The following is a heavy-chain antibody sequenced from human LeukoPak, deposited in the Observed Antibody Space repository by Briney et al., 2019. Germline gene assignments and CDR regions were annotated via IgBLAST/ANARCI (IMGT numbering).Heavy chain of an antibody. Sequence: SGTLSLTCAVSGGSISSTNWWSWVRQPPGKGLEWIGEISHSGSTNYNPSLKSRVTISVDKSKNQFSLKLSSVTAADTAVYYCARDPPDYGSGSNFDYWGQGTLVTVSS. V-gene: IGHV4-4*02. D-gene: IGHD3-10*01. CDR3: ARDPPDYGSGSNFDY. J-gene: IGHJ4*02. CDR2: ISHSGST. CDR1: GGSISSTNW.